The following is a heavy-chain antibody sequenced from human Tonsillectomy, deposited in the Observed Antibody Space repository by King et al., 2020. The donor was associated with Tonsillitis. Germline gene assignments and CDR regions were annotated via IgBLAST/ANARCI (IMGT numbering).Heavy chain of an antibody. J-gene: IGHJ2*01. D-gene: IGHD5-24*01. CDR2: INHSGGST. Sequence: VQLVESGAEVKKPGASVKVSCKASGYTFTSYYMHWVRQAPGQGLEWMGIINHSGGSTSYAQKFQGRVTMTRDTSTSTVYMELSSLRSEDTAVYYCARDGTRTRWLQNWYFDLWGRGTLVTVSS. CDR1: GYTFTSYY. V-gene: IGHV1-46*01. CDR3: ARDGTRTRWLQNWYFDL.